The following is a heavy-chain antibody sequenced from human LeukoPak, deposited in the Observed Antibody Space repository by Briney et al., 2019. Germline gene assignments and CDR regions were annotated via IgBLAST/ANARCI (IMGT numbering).Heavy chain of an antibody. Sequence: SETLSLTCTVSGGSISSSSYYWGWIRQPPGKGLEWIGRIYYSGSTYYNPSLKSRVTISVDTSKNQFSLKLSSVTAADTAVYYCARRVRGVNDAFDMWGQGTKVTVSS. V-gene: IGHV4-39*01. CDR2: IYYSGST. J-gene: IGHJ3*02. D-gene: IGHD3-10*01. CDR3: ARRVRGVNDAFDM. CDR1: GGSISSSSYY.